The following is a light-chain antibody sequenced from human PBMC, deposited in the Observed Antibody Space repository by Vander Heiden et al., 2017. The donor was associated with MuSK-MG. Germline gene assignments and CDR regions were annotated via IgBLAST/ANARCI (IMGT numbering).Light chain of an antibody. CDR3: SAYTSDTTLVL. J-gene: IGLJ2*01. V-gene: IGLV2-14*03. CDR1: SSDVGSYNH. Sequence: QSALTQPASASGSPGQSITISCTGTSSDVGSYNHVSWYQQHPGKAPKVMMYDVSNRPSGVSNRFSGSKSGNTAFLTISGLQAEDEADYYCSAYTSDTTLVLFGGGTKLTVL. CDR2: DVS.